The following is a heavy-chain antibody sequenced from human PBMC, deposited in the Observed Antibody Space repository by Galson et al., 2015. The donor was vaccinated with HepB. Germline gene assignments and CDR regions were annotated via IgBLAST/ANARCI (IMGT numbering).Heavy chain of an antibody. CDR3: NTEGLSDSSSYFDN. Sequence: SLRLSCAASGFNFSNAWMSWVRQAPGKGLEWVGRIKSKTVGGKTDYAATGQGRFSISREISKNTLYLHMTSLKTEDTAVYYSNTEGLSDSSSYFDNWGHGTLVTVSS. V-gene: IGHV3-15*01. CDR1: GFNFSNAW. CDR2: IKSKTVGGKT. J-gene: IGHJ4*01. D-gene: IGHD3-22*01.